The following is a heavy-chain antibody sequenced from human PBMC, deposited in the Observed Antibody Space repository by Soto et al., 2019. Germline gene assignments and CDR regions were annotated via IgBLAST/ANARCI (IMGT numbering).Heavy chain of an antibody. CDR2: IYYSGST. J-gene: IGHJ6*02. V-gene: IGHV4-59*01. D-gene: IGHD3-22*01. Sequence: PSETLSLTCTVSGGSISSYYLSWIRQPPGKGLEWIGYIYYSGSTNYNPSLKSRVTISVDTSKNQFSLKLSSVTAADTAVYYCARAPYYYDSSGYYGAYYYYGMDVWGQGTTVTVSS. CDR1: GGSISSYY. CDR3: ARAPYYYDSSGYYGAYYYYGMDV.